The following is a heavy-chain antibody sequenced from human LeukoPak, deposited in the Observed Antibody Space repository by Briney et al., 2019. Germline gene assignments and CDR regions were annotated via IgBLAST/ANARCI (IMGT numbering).Heavy chain of an antibody. CDR2: IYDSGNT. J-gene: IGHJ5*02. CDR1: GVSMSSSPYY. Sequence: NPSETLSLTCTVSGVSMSSSPYYWVWIRQPPGKGLEWIGTIYDSGNTNYNPSLRSRLTISVDTSRNQFSLKLSSVTAADTAVYYCARHDCDSSRCSVNWFDPWGQGTLVTVSS. V-gene: IGHV4-39*01. CDR3: ARHDCDSSRCSVNWFDP. D-gene: IGHD2/OR15-2a*01.